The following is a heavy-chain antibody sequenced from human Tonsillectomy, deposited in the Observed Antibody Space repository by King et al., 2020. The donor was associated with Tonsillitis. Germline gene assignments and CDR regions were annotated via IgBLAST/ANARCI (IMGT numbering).Heavy chain of an antibody. CDR1: GFTFSSYW. V-gene: IGHV3-74*01. Sequence: VQLVESGGGLVQPGGSLRLSCAASGFTFSSYWMHWVRQAPGKGLVWVSRIKSDGSSTSYADSVKGRFTISTDNAKNTLYLQINSLRAEDTAVYFCTRVRTVGFDAFDIWGQGTMVTVSS. CDR2: IKSDGSST. J-gene: IGHJ3*02. CDR3: TRVRTVGFDAFDI. D-gene: IGHD1/OR15-1a*01.